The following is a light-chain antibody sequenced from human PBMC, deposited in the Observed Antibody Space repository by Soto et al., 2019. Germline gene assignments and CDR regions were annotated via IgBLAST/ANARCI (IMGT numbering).Light chain of an antibody. CDR2: GAS. CDR3: QQYGSSPRT. J-gene: IGKJ1*01. V-gene: IGKV3-20*01. Sequence: ETVLTQSPAALSLSPGERATLSCRAIQSVSSYLAWYQQKPGQAPRLLIYGASTRATGIPARFSGSGSGTDFTLTISRMEPEDFAVYCCQQYGSSPRTFGQGTKVDIK. CDR1: QSVSSY.